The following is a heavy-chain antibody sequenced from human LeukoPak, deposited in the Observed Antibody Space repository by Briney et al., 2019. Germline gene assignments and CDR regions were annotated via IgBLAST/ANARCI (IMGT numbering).Heavy chain of an antibody. CDR3: ARVDSWYTAMVPLDY. D-gene: IGHD5-18*01. CDR2: IIPIFGTA. CDR1: GGTFSSYA. Sequence: GASVKVSCKASGGTFSSYAISWVRQAPGQGLEWMGRIIPIFGTANYAQKFQGRVTITADESTSTAYMELSSLRSEDTAVYYCARVDSWYTAMVPLDYWGQGTLVTVSS. V-gene: IGHV1-69*13. J-gene: IGHJ4*02.